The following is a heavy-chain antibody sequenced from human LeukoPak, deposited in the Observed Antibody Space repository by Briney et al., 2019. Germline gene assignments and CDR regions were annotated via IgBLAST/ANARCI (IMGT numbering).Heavy chain of an antibody. D-gene: IGHD3-22*01. CDR2: IYYSGST. V-gene: IGHV4-59*01. CDR1: GGSISSYY. J-gene: IGHJ4*02. CDR3: ARGGINYYDSSGYYFD. Sequence: SETLSLTCTVSGGSISSYYWSWIRQPPGKGLEWIGYIYYSGSTNYNPSLKSRVTISVDTSKNQFSLKLSSVTAADTAVYYCARGGINYYDSSGYYFDWGQGTLVTVSS.